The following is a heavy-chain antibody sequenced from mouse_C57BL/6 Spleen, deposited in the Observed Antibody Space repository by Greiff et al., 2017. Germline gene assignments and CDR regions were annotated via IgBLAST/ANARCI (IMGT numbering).Heavy chain of an antibody. Sequence: EVKLEESGTVLARPGASVKMSCKTSGYTFTSYWMHWVKQRPGQGLEWIGAIYPGNSDTSYNQKFKGKAKLTAVTSASTSYMELSSLTNEDSAGYYCTREEYYGSILYAMDYWGQGTSVTVSS. CDR3: TREEYYGSILYAMDY. V-gene: IGHV1-5*01. J-gene: IGHJ4*01. CDR1: GYTFTSYW. D-gene: IGHD1-1*01. CDR2: IYPGNSDT.